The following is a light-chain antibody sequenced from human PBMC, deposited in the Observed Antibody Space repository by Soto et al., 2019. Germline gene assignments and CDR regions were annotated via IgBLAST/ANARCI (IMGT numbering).Light chain of an antibody. CDR1: QSVTTN. J-gene: IGKJ2*01. CDR3: QQYNNSPQT. V-gene: IGKV3-15*01. Sequence: EIVMTQSPATLSVSPGERATLSCRASQSVTTNLAWYQHKPGQAPRLLIYGASTRATGLPARFSGGGSGTELTLTISSLQAEDFAVYYCQQYNNSPQTFGQGTKLEIK. CDR2: GAS.